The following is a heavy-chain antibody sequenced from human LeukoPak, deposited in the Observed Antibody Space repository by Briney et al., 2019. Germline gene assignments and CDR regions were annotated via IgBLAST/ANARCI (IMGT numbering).Heavy chain of an antibody. Sequence: KNGESLKISCKGSGYSFTSYWIGWVRQMPGKGLEWMGIIYPGDSDTRYSPSFQGQVTISADKPISTAYLQWSSLKASDTAMYYCARLLDGTTAGHYFDYWGQGTLVTVSS. CDR1: GYSFTSYW. V-gene: IGHV5-51*01. CDR2: IYPGDSDT. D-gene: IGHD1-7*01. J-gene: IGHJ4*02. CDR3: ARLLDGTTAGHYFDY.